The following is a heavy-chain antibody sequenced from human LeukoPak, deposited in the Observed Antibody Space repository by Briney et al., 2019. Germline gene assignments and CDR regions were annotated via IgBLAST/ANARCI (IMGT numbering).Heavy chain of an antibody. CDR1: GYSISSAYY. V-gene: IGHV4-38-2*01. D-gene: IGHD5-24*01. J-gene: IGHJ5*02. Sequence: SETLSLTCAVSGYSISSAYYWGWIRQPPGKGLEWVGNIYHSGSTNYNPSLKSRVTILVDTSKNQFSLKVRSVTAADTAVYYCAKQMNWIDPWGQGTLVTVSS. CDR2: IYHSGST. CDR3: AKQMNWIDP.